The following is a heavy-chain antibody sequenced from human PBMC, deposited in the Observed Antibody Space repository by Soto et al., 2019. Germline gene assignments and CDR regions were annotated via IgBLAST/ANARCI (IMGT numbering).Heavy chain of an antibody. Sequence: SVKVSCKASGYTLSDYYLLWVRQAPVQGLEWMGWINPNSGDTNYAQKFQGRVTLTRDTSINTAYMELTSLKLGDTAVYYCAREGGGIAAAGAGDDSFDIWGQGTMVTVSS. J-gene: IGHJ3*02. V-gene: IGHV1-2*02. CDR3: AREGGGIAAAGAGDDSFDI. D-gene: IGHD6-13*01. CDR2: INPNSGDT. CDR1: GYTLSDYY.